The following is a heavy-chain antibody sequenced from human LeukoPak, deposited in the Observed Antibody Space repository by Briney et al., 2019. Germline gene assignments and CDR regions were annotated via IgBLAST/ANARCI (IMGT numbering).Heavy chain of an antibody. D-gene: IGHD4/OR15-4a*01. CDR2: SGSGGDT. V-gene: IGHV3-23*01. J-gene: IGHJ4*02. CDR3: AKARGATYGTYYFDY. Sequence: GGSLRLSCAASGFTFSSYAMNWVRQAPGKGLEWVSISGSGGDTYYADSVKGRFTISRDNSKNTLYLQLNSLRAEDTAVYYCAKARGATYGTYYFDYWGQGTLVTVSS. CDR1: GFTFSSYA.